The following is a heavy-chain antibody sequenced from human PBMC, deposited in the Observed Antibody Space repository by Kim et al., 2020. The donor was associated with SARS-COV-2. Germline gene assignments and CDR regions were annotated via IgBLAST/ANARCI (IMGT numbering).Heavy chain of an antibody. V-gene: IGHV3-9*01. CDR2: WNSANI. J-gene: IGHJ5*02. Sequence: WNSANIGYADSAKGLFTISRDNAKSSLYLQMNSLRTEDTAFYYCAKDSGPWGQGTLVTVSS. CDR3: AKDSGP.